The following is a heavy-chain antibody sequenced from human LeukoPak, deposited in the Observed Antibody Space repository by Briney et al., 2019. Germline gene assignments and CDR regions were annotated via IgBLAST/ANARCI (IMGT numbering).Heavy chain of an antibody. CDR1: GYIFTGDW. D-gene: IGHD1-1*01. V-gene: IGHV1-2*02. J-gene: IGHJ4*02. CDR3: AREMRPATTTLVAY. CDR2: INTNSGNT. Sequence: VASVKVSCKPSGYIFTGDWIHWVRQAPGQGLEWMGFINTNSGNTNYAQKFQGRVTMTRDTSISTAYMELSSLTSDDTAVYYCAREMRPATTTLVAYWGQGTLVTVSS.